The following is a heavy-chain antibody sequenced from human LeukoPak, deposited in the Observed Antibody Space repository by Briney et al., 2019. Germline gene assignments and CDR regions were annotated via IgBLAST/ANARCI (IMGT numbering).Heavy chain of an antibody. CDR3: ARQNPGRGYSYGDEY. Sequence: SVKVSCKASGGTFSSYAISWVRQAPGQGLEWMGGIIPIFGTANYAQKFQGRVTITADKSTSTAYMELSSLRSEDTAVYYCARQNPGRGYSYGDEYWGQGTLVTVSS. CDR1: GGTFSSYA. CDR2: IIPIFGTA. D-gene: IGHD5-18*01. V-gene: IGHV1-69*06. J-gene: IGHJ4*01.